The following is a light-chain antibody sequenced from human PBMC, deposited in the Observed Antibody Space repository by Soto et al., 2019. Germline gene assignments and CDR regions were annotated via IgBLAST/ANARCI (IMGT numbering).Light chain of an antibody. CDR2: WAS. Sequence: DIVMTQSPDSLAVSLGERATINCKSSQSVLYSPNNKNYLAWYQQKPGQPPKLLVYWASTRESGVPDRFSGRGSETDFTLTINSLQAEDVAIYYFQQYINATQTLGQGTKVEIK. J-gene: IGKJ1*01. V-gene: IGKV4-1*01. CDR3: QQYINATQT. CDR1: QSVLYSPNNKNY.